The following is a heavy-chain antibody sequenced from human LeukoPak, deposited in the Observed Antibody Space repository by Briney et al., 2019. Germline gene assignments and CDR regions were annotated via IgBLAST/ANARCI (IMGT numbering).Heavy chain of an antibody. CDR1: GFTFSSNW. CDR3: AKDLRGTTVTLLFDY. J-gene: IGHJ4*02. CDR2: SNEDGSTT. V-gene: IGHV3-74*01. Sequence: GGSLRLSCAASGFTFSSNWMHWVRQAPGKGLVWVSRSNEDGSTTNYADSVKGRFTISRDNARNTLYLQMNSLRADDTAVYYCAKDLRGTTVTLLFDYWGQGTLVTVSS. D-gene: IGHD4-17*01.